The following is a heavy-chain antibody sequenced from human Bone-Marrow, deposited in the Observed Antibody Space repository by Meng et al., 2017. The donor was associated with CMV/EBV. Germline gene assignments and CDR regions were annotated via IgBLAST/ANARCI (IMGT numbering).Heavy chain of an antibody. J-gene: IGHJ4*02. CDR2: ISAYNGNT. Sequence: ASVKVSCKTSGYTFTSYGISWVRQAPGQGLEWMGWISAYNGNTNYAQKIQGKVTMTTDTSTSTAYMELRSLRSDDTAVYYCARVPYSGSFIPGGADYWGQGTLVTVSS. CDR3: ARVPYSGSFIPGGADY. V-gene: IGHV1-18*01. D-gene: IGHD1-26*01. CDR1: GYTFTSYG.